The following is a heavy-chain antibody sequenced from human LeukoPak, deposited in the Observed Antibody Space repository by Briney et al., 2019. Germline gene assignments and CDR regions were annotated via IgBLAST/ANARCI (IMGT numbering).Heavy chain of an antibody. V-gene: IGHV3-48*03. CDR3: ARVLGGNGFDY. J-gene: IGHJ4*02. Sequence: GGSLRLSCAASGLTFSTYEMNWVRQAPGKGLEWVSYIISSGTTIYYADSVKGRFTISRDNAKNSLYLQMNSLRAEDTAVYYCARVLGGNGFDYWGQGTLVTVSS. CDR1: GLTFSTYE. CDR2: IISSGTTI. D-gene: IGHD4-23*01.